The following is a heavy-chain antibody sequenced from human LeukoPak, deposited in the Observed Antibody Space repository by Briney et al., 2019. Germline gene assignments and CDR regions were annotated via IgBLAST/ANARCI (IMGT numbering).Heavy chain of an antibody. CDR3: ARNLGFYTFDS. V-gene: IGHV3-74*01. Sequence: PGGSLRLSCSVSGFTFSNFWMDWVRQAPGKGLVWVSTINGDGTTSGGADSVKGRFTISRDNAKNTLYSQMNSLRAEDTAMYYCARNLGFYTFDSWGQGALVTVSS. CDR1: GFTFSNFW. CDR2: INGDGTTS. J-gene: IGHJ4*02. D-gene: IGHD2-15*01.